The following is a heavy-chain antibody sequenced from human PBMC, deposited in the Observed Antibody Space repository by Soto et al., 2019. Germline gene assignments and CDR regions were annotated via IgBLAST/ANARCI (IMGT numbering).Heavy chain of an antibody. J-gene: IGHJ6*02. Sequence: LSLTCAVYGGSFSGYYWSWIRQPPGKGLEWIGEINHSGSTNYNPSLKSRVTISVDTSKNQFSLKLSSVTAADTAVYYCAREMYYYGSGRRYYYGMDVWGQGTTVTVSS. CDR1: GGSFSGYY. CDR2: INHSGST. CDR3: AREMYYYGSGRRYYYGMDV. V-gene: IGHV4-34*01. D-gene: IGHD3-10*01.